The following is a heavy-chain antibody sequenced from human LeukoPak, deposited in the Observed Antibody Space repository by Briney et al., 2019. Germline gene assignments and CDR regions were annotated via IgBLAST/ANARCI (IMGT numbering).Heavy chain of an antibody. D-gene: IGHD6-13*01. J-gene: IGHJ5*02. V-gene: IGHV1-18*01. CDR2: ISAYNGNT. CDR3: ARDQDSSSWYRTNWFDP. CDR1: GYTFTSYG. Sequence: ASVKVSCKASGYTFTSYGISWVRQAPGQGLEWMGWISAYNGNTNYAQKLQGRVTMTTDTSTSTAYMELRSLRSDDTAVYYCARDQDSSSWYRTNWFDPWGQGTLVTVPS.